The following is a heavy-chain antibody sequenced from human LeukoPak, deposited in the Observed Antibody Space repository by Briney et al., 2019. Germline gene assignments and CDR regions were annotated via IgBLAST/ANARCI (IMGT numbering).Heavy chain of an antibody. CDR2: ISYDGSNK. CDR3: ASDYGSGSYYNVPDY. J-gene: IGHJ4*02. CDR1: GFTFSSYA. V-gene: IGHV3-30-3*01. D-gene: IGHD3-10*01. Sequence: GGSLRLSCAASGFTFSSYAMHWVRQAPGKGLEWAAVISYDGSNKYYADSVKGRFTISRDNSKNTLYLQMNSLRAEDTAVYYCASDYGSGSYYNVPDYWGQGTLVTVSS.